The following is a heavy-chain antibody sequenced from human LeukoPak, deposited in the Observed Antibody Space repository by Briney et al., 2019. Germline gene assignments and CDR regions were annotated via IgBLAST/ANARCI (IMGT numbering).Heavy chain of an antibody. D-gene: IGHD2/OR15-2a*01. V-gene: IGHV3-15*01. CDR1: GITLSSYG. CDR2: IKSNADGGTP. Sequence: GGSLRLSCAASGITLSSYGMHWVRQAPGKGLEWVGRIKSNADGGTPDYAAPARGRFTISRDDSKNTLYLQMNSLKTEDTAVYYCTTFYHEYSPYWGRGTLVTVSS. J-gene: IGHJ4*02. CDR3: TTFYHEYSPY.